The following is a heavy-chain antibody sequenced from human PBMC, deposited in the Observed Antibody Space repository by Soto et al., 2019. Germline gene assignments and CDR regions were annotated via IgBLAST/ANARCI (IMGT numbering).Heavy chain of an antibody. J-gene: IGHJ4*02. CDR2: ISGSGGST. D-gene: IGHD6-13*01. Sequence: GLSLRLSCAASGFTFSSYAMILVRQAPGKGLEWVSAISGSGGSTYYADSVKGRFTISRDNSKNTLYLQMNSLRAEDTAVFYYAKEESIAAAVTHFDYWGQGTLVTVSS. V-gene: IGHV3-23*01. CDR1: GFTFSSYA. CDR3: AKEESIAAAVTHFDY.